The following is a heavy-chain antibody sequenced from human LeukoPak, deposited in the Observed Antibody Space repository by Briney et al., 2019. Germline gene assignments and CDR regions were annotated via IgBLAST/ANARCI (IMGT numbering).Heavy chain of an antibody. D-gene: IGHD4-17*01. V-gene: IGHV4-39*01. Sequence: SETLSLTCTVSGGSIGSSSYYWGWIHQPPGKGLEWIGSIYYSGNTYYYPPLKSRVTISVDTSKNQFSLRLSSVTAAHTAVYYCARHAPIKTTVTTSHAFDIWGQGTMVTVSS. J-gene: IGHJ3*02. CDR2: IYYSGNT. CDR3: ARHAPIKTTVTTSHAFDI. CDR1: GGSIGSSSYY.